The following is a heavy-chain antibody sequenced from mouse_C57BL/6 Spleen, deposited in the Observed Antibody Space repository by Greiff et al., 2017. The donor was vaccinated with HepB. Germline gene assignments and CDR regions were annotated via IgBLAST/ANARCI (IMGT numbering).Heavy chain of an antibody. D-gene: IGHD4-1*01. J-gene: IGHJ2*01. CDR2: ISSGGSYT. V-gene: IGHV5-6*01. CDR3: ARNWYFDY. CDR1: GFTFSSYG. Sequence: EVMLVESGGDLVKPGGSLKLSCAASGFTFSSYGMSWVRQTPDKRLEWVATISSGGSYTYYPDSVKGRFTISRDNAKNTLYLQMSSLKSEDTAMYYCARNWYFDYWGQGTTLTVSS.